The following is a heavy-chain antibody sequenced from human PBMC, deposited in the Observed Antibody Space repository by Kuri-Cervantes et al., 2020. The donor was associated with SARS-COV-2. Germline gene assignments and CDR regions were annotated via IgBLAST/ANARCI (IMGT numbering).Heavy chain of an antibody. CDR3: ARIDYHTSGYYYYYYYMDV. CDR1: GGSFSNFH. V-gene: IGHV4-34*01. CDR2: INYSGTT. J-gene: IGHJ6*03. D-gene: IGHD3-22*01. Sequence: SETLSLTCGVYGGSFSNFHWNWVRQPPGKGLEWIGEINYSGTTNYNPSLKSRVTMSVDTTKNQFSLKLSSVTAADTAVYYCARIDYHTSGYYYYYYYMDVWGKGTTVTVSS.